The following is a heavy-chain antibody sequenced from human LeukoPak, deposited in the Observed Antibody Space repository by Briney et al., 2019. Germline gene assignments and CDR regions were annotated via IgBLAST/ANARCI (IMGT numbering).Heavy chain of an antibody. CDR3: ARDGVGGRYYYGSGSYSVY. D-gene: IGHD3-10*01. V-gene: IGHV1-18*01. Sequence: ASVKVSCKASGGTFSSYAISWVRQAPGQGLEWMGWISAYNGNTNYAQKLQGRVTMTTDTSTSTAYMELRSLRSDDTAVYYCARDGVGGRYYYGSGSYSVYWGQGTLVTVSS. CDR2: ISAYNGNT. CDR1: GGTFSSYA. J-gene: IGHJ4*02.